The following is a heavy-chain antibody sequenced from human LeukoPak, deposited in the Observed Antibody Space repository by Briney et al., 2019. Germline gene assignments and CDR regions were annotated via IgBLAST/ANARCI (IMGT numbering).Heavy chain of an antibody. J-gene: IGHJ4*02. D-gene: IGHD4-17*01. CDR2: ISDDGRNK. Sequence: GGSLRLSCAASGFSFISYVMHWVRQAPGKGMEWVGVISDDGRNKKYADSVKGRFTISRDNSKDTLYLQMNSLRDEDTAVYYCAKRPSDYGDYVTYFDYWGQGTLVTVSS. CDR3: AKRPSDYGDYVTYFDY. CDR1: GFSFISYV. V-gene: IGHV3-30*18.